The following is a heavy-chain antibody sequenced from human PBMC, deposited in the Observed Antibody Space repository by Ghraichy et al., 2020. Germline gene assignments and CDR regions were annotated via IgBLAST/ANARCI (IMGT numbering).Heavy chain of an antibody. J-gene: IGHJ2*01. CDR2: IYYSGST. D-gene: IGHD4-17*01. Sequence: SQTLSLTCTVSGGSISSSSYYWGWIRQPPGKGLEWIGSIYYSGSTYYNPSLKSRVTISVDTSKNQFSLKLSSVTAADTAVYYCAITGGSVTVTTKVVFDLWGRGTLVTVSS. CDR3: AITGGSVTVTTKVVFDL. CDR1: GGSISSSSYY. V-gene: IGHV4-39*07.